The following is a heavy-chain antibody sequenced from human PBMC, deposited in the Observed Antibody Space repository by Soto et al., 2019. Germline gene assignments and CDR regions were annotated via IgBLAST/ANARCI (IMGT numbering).Heavy chain of an antibody. D-gene: IGHD4-17*01. CDR2: IWYDGSNK. CDR1: GFTFSSYG. J-gene: IGHJ3*02. V-gene: IGHV3-33*01. CDR3: ARDGSLRSGDYVECAFDI. Sequence: GGSLRLSCAASGFTFSSYGMHWVRQAPGKGLEWVAVIWYDGSNKYYADSVKGRFTISRDNSKNTLYLQMNSLRAEDTAVYYCARDGSLRSGDYVECAFDIWGQGTMVTVSS.